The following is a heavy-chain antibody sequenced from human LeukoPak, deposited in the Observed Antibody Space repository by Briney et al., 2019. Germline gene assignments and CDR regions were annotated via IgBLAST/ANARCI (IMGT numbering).Heavy chain of an antibody. CDR3: ARAGSNYDFWSGYYYFDY. CDR1: GFTFSSYA. D-gene: IGHD3-3*01. CDR2: ISGSGGST. V-gene: IGHV3-23*01. J-gene: IGHJ4*02. Sequence: GGSLRLSCAASGFTFSSYAMSWVRQAPGKGLEWVSAISGSGGSTYYADSVKGRFTISRDNSKNTLYLQMNSLRAEDTAVYYCARAGSNYDFWSGYYYFDYWGQGTLVTVSS.